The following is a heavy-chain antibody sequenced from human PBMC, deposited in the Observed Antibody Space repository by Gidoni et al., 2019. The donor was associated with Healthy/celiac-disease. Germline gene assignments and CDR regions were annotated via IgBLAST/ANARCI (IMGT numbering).Heavy chain of an antibody. D-gene: IGHD2-2*02. CDR3: ARGGYCSSTSCYRS. V-gene: IGHV4-34*01. J-gene: IGHJ4*02. CDR1: GGSFSGYY. Sequence: QVQLQQWGAGLLKPSETLSLTCAVYGGSFSGYYWSWIRQPPGKGLEWIGEITQSGSTNYNPSLKSRVTISVDTSKNQFSLKLSSVTAADTAVYYCARGGYCSSTSCYRSWGQGTLVTVSS. CDR2: ITQSGST.